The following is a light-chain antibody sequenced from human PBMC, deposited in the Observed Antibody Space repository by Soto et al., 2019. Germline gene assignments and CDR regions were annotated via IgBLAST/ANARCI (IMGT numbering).Light chain of an antibody. Sequence: QSVLTQPPSVSGAPGQRVTISCTGSSSNIGAGYDVHWYQQFPGTTPKFLIYGNTNRPSGVPDRFSASKSGTSASLDITGLQAEDEAEYFCQAYDNSLGVSVLFGGGTKVTVL. CDR1: SSNIGAGYD. CDR2: GNT. J-gene: IGLJ3*02. V-gene: IGLV1-40*01. CDR3: QAYDNSLGVSVL.